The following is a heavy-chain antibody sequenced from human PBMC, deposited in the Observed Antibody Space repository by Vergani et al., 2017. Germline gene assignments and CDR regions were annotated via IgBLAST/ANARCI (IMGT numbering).Heavy chain of an antibody. CDR3: AKDRALYGSGSSNWFDP. D-gene: IGHD3-10*01. CDR1: GFTFSSND. Sequence: VESGGGLVQPGGSLRLSCTVSGFTFSSNDFHWVRQTAGKGLEWVSSIGVDGDRYYSDSVKGRFTISRDNGQSYLYLDMDNLRVEDTAVYFCAKDRALYGSGSSNWFDPWGQGTLVTVSS. CDR2: IGVDGDR. V-gene: IGHV3-13*01. J-gene: IGHJ5*02.